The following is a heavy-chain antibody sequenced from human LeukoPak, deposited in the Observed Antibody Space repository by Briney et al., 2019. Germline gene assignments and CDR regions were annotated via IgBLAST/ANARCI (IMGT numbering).Heavy chain of an antibody. Sequence: GGSLKLSCASSGFTFSRYWMRWVRQAPGQGLVWVSRINSDGSSTTYSDSVKGRFTISRYNAKNTLYLQMHSLRAEDTAVPYWAIVKMASKTAWLDPWGQGTLVTVSS. CDR2: INSDGSST. CDR3: AIVKMASKTAWLDP. D-gene: IGHD5-24*01. CDR1: GFTFSRYW. V-gene: IGHV3-74*01. J-gene: IGHJ5*02.